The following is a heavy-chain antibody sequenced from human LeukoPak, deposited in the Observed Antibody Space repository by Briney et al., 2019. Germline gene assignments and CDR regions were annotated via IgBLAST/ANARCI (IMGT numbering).Heavy chain of an antibody. Sequence: SETLSLTCTVSGGSISSYYWSWIRQPPGKGLEWIGYIYYSGSTNYNPSLKSRVTISVDTSKNQFSLKLSSVTAADTAVYYCARVRNGYSYGQNWLDPWGQGTLVTVSS. CDR2: IYYSGST. V-gene: IGHV4-59*01. CDR3: ARVRNGYSYGQNWLDP. J-gene: IGHJ5*02. D-gene: IGHD5-18*01. CDR1: GGSISSYY.